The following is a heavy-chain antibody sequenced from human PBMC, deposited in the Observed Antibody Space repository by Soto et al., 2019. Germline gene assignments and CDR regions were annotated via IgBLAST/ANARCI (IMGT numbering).Heavy chain of an antibody. D-gene: IGHD1-1*01. CDR1: GGSVSIGSHY. V-gene: IGHV4-61*01. J-gene: IGHJ3*01. CDR2: IYHSGST. Sequence: VQLQESGPGLVKTSETLSLTCTVSGGSVSIGSHYWSWLRQPPGKGLECIAYIYHSGSTDYNPSLKGLVTISVDLSRNQFSLRLDSVTAADAAVYYCARDLSDDLNSFEAFDLWGQGTMVTVSS. CDR3: ARDLSDDLNSFEAFDL.